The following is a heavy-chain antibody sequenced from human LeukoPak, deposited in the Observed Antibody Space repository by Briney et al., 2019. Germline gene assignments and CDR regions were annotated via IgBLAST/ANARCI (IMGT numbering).Heavy chain of an antibody. CDR2: ISGSGGST. D-gene: IGHD3-22*01. Sequence: GGSLRLSCAASGFTVSSNYMSWVRQAPGKGLEWVSAISGSGGSTYYADSVKGRFTISRDNSKNTLYLQMNSLRAEDTAVYYCAKVAGAYYDSSGYYSRYNWFDPWGQGTLVTVSS. CDR3: AKVAGAYYDSSGYYSRYNWFDP. CDR1: GFTVSSNY. V-gene: IGHV3-23*01. J-gene: IGHJ5*02.